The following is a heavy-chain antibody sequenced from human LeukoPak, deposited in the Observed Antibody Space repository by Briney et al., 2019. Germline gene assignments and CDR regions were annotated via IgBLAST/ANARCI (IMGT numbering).Heavy chain of an antibody. CDR3: ARDSAADDNDFDV. V-gene: IGHV3-33*01. CDR1: GFSFSSYG. J-gene: IGHJ3*01. Sequence: PGRSLRLSCIPSGFSFSSYGMHWVRQAPGKGLEWVAVIWSHGNRKHHSDSVEGRFAISRDNSKNILYLQMNNLRAEDTALYYCARDSAADDNDFDVWGQGTMVTVSS. D-gene: IGHD6-25*01. CDR2: IWSHGNRK.